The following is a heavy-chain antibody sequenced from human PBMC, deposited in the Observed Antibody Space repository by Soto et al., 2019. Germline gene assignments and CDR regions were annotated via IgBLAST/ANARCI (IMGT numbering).Heavy chain of an antibody. J-gene: IGHJ4*02. CDR3: ATIHLGYCSSTSCYPSFDY. CDR2: ISGSGGST. V-gene: IGHV3-23*01. D-gene: IGHD2-2*01. Sequence: PGGSLRLSCAASGFTFSSYAMSWVRQAPGKGLEWVSAISGSGGSTYYADSVKGRFTISRDNSKNTLYLQMNSLRAEDTAVYYCATIHLGYCSSTSCYPSFDYWGQGTLVTVSS. CDR1: GFTFSSYA.